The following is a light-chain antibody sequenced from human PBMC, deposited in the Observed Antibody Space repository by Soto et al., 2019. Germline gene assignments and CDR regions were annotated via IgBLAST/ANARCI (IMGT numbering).Light chain of an antibody. CDR3: QQYGSSIT. V-gene: IGKV3-20*01. J-gene: IGKJ5*01. CDR2: GTS. CDR1: QSVKSSY. Sequence: ENPFKQSPSTPSLSPGGIATLPCRASQSVKSSYLAWYQHKPGQAPRLLIYGTSSRATGIPDRFSGSGSGTDFTLTISRLEPEDFAVYYCQQYGSSITFGQGTRLEIK.